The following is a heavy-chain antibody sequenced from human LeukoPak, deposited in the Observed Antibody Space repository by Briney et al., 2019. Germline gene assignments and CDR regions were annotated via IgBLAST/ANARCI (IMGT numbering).Heavy chain of an antibody. CDR3: ARVRWERRDVGDFDY. J-gene: IGHJ4*02. CDR1: GYTFTAYY. V-gene: IGHV1-2*02. Sequence: ASVKVSCKASGYTFTAYYMHWVRQAPGQGLEWMGWINSNSGGTNYAQNFQGRVTMTRDTSISTVYMELSRLRSDDTAVYYCARVRWERRDVGDFDYWGQGTLVTVSS. D-gene: IGHD1-26*01. CDR2: INSNSGGT.